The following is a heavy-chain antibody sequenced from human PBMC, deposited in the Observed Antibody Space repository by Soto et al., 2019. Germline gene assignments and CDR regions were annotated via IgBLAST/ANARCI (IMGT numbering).Heavy chain of an antibody. V-gene: IGHV1-3*01. J-gene: IGHJ4*02. CDR2: INAGNGNT. Sequence: QVQLVQSGAEVKKPGASVKVSCKASGYTFTSYAMHWVRQAPGQRLEWMGWINAGNGNTKYSQKFQGRVTITRDTSASTAYMELSRLRSEDTAVYYCARMGGYSYGSIFDYWGQGTLVTVSS. CDR3: ARMGGYSYGSIFDY. CDR1: GYTFTSYA. D-gene: IGHD5-18*01.